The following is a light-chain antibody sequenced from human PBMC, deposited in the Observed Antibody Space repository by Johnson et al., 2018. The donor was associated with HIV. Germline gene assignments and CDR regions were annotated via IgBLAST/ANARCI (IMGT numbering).Light chain of an antibody. J-gene: IGLJ1*01. CDR2: ENN. CDR1: SSNIGNNY. CDR3: GTWDNSLSTGGV. Sequence: QSVLTQPPSVCAAPGQKVTISCSGSSSNIGNNYVSWYQQLPGTAPKLLIYENNMRPSGIPDRFSGSKSGPSATLGITGLQTGDEADYYCGTWDNSLSTGGVFGTGTNVTVL. V-gene: IGLV1-51*02.